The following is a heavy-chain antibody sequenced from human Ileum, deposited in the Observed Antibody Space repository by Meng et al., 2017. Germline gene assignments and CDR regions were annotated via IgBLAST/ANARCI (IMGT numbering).Heavy chain of an antibody. Sequence: QVQVVQSGAEVKKPGASVKVSCKTSGYTFTAYYMHWVRQAPGQGLEWMGWINPNTGGTHYEQKFQGRVTMTRDTFISTAYMELSGLRSDDTAVYYCARHGGYYQDFWGQGTLVTASS. D-gene: IGHD4-23*01. CDR1: GYTFTAYY. J-gene: IGHJ4*02. V-gene: IGHV1-2*02. CDR3: ARHGGYYQDF. CDR2: INPNTGGT.